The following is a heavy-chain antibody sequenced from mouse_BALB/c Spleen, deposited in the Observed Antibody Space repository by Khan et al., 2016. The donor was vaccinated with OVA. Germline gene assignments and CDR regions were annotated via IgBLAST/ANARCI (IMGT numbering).Heavy chain of an antibody. CDR2: INPSSDYN. V-gene: IGHV1-4*01. D-gene: IGHD1-1*01. Sequence: QMQLEESGAELARPGASVKMSCKASGYIFTSYMIHWVKQRPGQGLEWIGDINPSSDYNNYNQKFKDKATLTADKSSSTAYMQLSSLTSEDSAVYYCARGGYGSFGYWGQGTLVTVSA. J-gene: IGHJ3*01. CDR1: GYIFTSYM. CDR3: ARGGYGSFGY.